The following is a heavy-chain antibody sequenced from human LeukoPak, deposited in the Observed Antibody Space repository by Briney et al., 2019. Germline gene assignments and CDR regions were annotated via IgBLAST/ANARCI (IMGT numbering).Heavy chain of an antibody. D-gene: IGHD4-17*01. Sequence: GGSLRLSCAASGFTVSSNYMSWVRQAPGKGLEWVSVIYSGGSTYYADSAKGRFTISRDNSKNTLYLQMNSLRAEDTAVYYCASKTVTAPYYYGMDVWGQGTTVTVSS. CDR3: ASKTVTAPYYYGMDV. J-gene: IGHJ6*02. V-gene: IGHV3-66*01. CDR2: IYSGGST. CDR1: GFTVSSNY.